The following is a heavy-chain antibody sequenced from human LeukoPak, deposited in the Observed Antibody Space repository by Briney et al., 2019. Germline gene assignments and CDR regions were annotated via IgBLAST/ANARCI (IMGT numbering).Heavy chain of an antibody. CDR2: FFSDTGKT. CDR3: AKRGAGSGGLHH. CDR1: GFSFSIYA. D-gene: IGHD6-19*01. J-gene: IGHJ5*02. V-gene: IGHV3-23*01. Sequence: GGSLRLSCAASGFSFSIYAMSWVCQAPGKGLEWVSTFFSDTGKTDYADSVKGRFTISRDTSKNTLYLQMNSLRAEDTAVYYCAKRGAGSGGLHHWGQGTLVTVSS.